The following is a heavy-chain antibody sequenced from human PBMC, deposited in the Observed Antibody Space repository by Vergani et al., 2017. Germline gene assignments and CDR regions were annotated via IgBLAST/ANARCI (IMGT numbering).Heavy chain of an antibody. CDR2: IYHSGST. J-gene: IGHJ4*02. CDR3: TRQPQEGASGPPSVPT. V-gene: IGHV4-38-2*01. Sequence: QVQLQESGPGLVEPSETLSLTCAVSGYSIRNGYYWGWIRQPPGKGLDWIGSIYHSGSTHYNPSLKSLVTISVDTSKNDFSLKVTAVTAADTAVYYCTRQPQEGASGPPSVPTWGQG. CDR1: GYSIRNGYY. D-gene: IGHD5-12*01.